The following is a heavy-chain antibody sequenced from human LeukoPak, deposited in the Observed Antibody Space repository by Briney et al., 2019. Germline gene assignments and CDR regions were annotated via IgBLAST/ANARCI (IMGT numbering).Heavy chain of an antibody. V-gene: IGHV3-23*01. CDR1: GFTFNNYA. D-gene: IGHD2/OR15-2a*01. CDR3: AKGEDGFEYYYYIDG. Sequence: GGTLRLSCEASGFTFNNYAMNWVRQAPGKGLEWVSSIIPSGGRTNYAESVKGRFTISRDNSKNTVELQMNTLRAEDTAVYYCAKGEDGFEYYYYIDGWGKGTTVTVSS. J-gene: IGHJ6*03. CDR2: IIPSGGRT.